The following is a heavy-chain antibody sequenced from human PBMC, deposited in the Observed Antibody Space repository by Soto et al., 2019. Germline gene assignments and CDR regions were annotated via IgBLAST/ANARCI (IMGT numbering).Heavy chain of an antibody. J-gene: IGHJ4*02. CDR2: YYSGST. CDR1: GGSISDYY. Sequence: QVQLQESGPGLVKPSKTLSLTCTVSGGSISDYYWSWIRHPPGKGLGWIVYYSGSTNDNPAGNTNHLPSRWRRVTISVADSMHLFSLKLSGVTAADPAIYYCVGQEGLYDGSWGLFDAWGQGTRGNVYS. V-gene: IGHV4-59*08. D-gene: IGHD2-8*01. CDR3: VGQEGLYDGSWGLFDA.